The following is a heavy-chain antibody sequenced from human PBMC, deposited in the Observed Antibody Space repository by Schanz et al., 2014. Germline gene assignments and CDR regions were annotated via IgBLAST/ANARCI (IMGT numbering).Heavy chain of an antibody. CDR2: ISSGSSYA. Sequence: EVQLLDSGGGLVQPGGSLRLSCAASGFTFSTYAMSWVRQAPGKGLEWVSDISSGSSYANYADSVKGRFTISRDNAKNSLYLQMNSLRVEDTAVYYCARDTSYGMDVWGQGTTVTVSS. CDR1: GFTFSTYA. CDR3: ARDTSYGMDV. V-gene: IGHV3-48*04. J-gene: IGHJ6*02.